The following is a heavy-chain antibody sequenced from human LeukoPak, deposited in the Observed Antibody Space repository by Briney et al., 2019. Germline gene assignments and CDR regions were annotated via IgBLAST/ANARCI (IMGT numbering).Heavy chain of an antibody. CDR3: ARDFELSH. D-gene: IGHD3-16*02. Sequence: GGSLRLSCAASGFTFSSYGIHWVRQAPGKGLEWVAVIWYDGSNTYYADSVKGRFTISRDNSKNTLYLQMNTLRAEDTAVYYCARDFELSHWGQGTLVTVSS. J-gene: IGHJ4*02. V-gene: IGHV3-33*01. CDR2: IWYDGSNT. CDR1: GFTFSSYG.